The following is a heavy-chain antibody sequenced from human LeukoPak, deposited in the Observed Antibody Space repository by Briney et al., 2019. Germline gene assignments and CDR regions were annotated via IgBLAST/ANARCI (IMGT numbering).Heavy chain of an antibody. CDR2: ISANGSIT. Sequence: PGGTLRLSCAASGFTFSAYGMSWVRQSPGQGLEWVSGISANGSITFYARSVRGRFTISRDNPQNTVYLQMNSLRAEDSALYYCTRFGGYGEYWGQGTLVTVSS. D-gene: IGHD5-12*01. CDR1: GFTFSAYG. V-gene: IGHV3-23*01. J-gene: IGHJ4*02. CDR3: TRFGGYGEY.